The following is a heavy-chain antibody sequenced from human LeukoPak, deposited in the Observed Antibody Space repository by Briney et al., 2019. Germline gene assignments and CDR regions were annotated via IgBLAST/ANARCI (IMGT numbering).Heavy chain of an antibody. CDR1: GLTFSSYA. V-gene: IGHV3-23*01. CDR3: AKSSWKSSSRYFDL. J-gene: IGHJ2*01. D-gene: IGHD6-6*01. Sequence: GGSLRLSCASSGLTFSSYARSWVRQAPGKGLEWVSAISGSGGSTYYADSVKGRFTISRDNSKNTLYLQMNSLRAEDTAVYYCAKSSWKSSSRYFDLWGRGTLVTVSS. CDR2: ISGSGGST.